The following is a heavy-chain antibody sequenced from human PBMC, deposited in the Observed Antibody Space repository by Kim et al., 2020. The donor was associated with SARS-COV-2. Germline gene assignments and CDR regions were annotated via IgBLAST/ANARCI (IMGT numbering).Heavy chain of an antibody. D-gene: IGHD2-21*02. Sequence: NYNPSLKSRVTISVDTSKNQFSLKLSSVTAADTAVYYCASGSVVVTAIIYWGQGTLVTVSS. J-gene: IGHJ4*02. V-gene: IGHV4-34*01. CDR3: ASGSVVVTAIIY.